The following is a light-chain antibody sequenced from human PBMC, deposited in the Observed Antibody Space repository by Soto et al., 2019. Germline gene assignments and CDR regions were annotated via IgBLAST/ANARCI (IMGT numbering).Light chain of an antibody. J-gene: IGLJ2*01. CDR1: SSNIGKNH. CDR3: GTWDSSLTAVL. Sequence: QSVLTQPPSVSAAPGQKVTISCSGSSSNIGKNHVSWYQQVPGTAPKLLIYESNKRPSGIPDRFSGSKSGTSATLGIAGLQTGDEADYYCGTWDSSLTAVLFGGGTKLDRP. CDR2: ESN. V-gene: IGLV1-51*02.